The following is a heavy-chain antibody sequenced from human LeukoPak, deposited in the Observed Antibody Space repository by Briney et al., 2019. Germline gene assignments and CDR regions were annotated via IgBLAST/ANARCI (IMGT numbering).Heavy chain of an antibody. V-gene: IGHV6-1*01. CDR3: AKSYEIAAAGTYYYYGMDV. CDR2: TYYRSKWYN. Sequence: SQTLSLTCAISGDSVSSNSAAWNWIRQSPSRGLEWLGRTYYRSKWYNDYAVSVKSRITINPDTSKNQFSLQLNSVTPEDTAVYYCAKSYEIAAAGTYYYYGMDVWGQGTTVTVSS. J-gene: IGHJ6*02. D-gene: IGHD6-13*01. CDR1: GDSVSSNSAA.